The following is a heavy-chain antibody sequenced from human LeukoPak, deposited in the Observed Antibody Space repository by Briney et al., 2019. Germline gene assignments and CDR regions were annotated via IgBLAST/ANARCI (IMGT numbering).Heavy chain of an antibody. V-gene: IGHV4-34*01. D-gene: IGHD2-2*01. CDR2: INHSGST. CDR3: ARALGYCSSTSCYPGTRFDY. Sequence: PSETLSLTCAVYGGSFSGYYWSWIRQPPGKGLEWIGEINHSGSTNYNPSLKSRVTIPVDTSKNQFSLKLSSVTAADTAVYYCARALGYCSSTSCYPGTRFDYWGQGTLVTVSS. CDR1: GGSFSGYY. J-gene: IGHJ4*02.